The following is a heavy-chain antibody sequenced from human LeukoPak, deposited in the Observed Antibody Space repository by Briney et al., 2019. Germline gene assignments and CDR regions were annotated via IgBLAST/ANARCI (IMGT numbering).Heavy chain of an antibody. V-gene: IGHV3-48*03. D-gene: IGHD5-12*01. CDR2: ISSSGSTI. CDR3: ARGRYSGYDN. J-gene: IGHJ4*02. Sequence: GGSLRLSCAASGFTFSNFEFNWVRQAPGKGLEWLSHISSSGSTISYADSVRGRFTFSRDNAKNSVFLLMNNLRAEDTAVYYCARGRYSGYDNWGQGTLVTVSS. CDR1: GFTFSNFE.